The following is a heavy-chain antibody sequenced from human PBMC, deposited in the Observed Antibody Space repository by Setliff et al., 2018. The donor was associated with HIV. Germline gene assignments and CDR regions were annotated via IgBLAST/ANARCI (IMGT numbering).Heavy chain of an antibody. J-gene: IGHJ6*03. Sequence: ASVKVSCKASGGTFSSYAISWVRQAPGQGLEWMGGIIPIFGTANYAQKFQGRVTITTDESTSTAYMELSSPRSEDTAVYYCAKTYSGYDMTRYYYMDVWGKGTTVTVSS. CDR2: IIPIFGTA. CDR1: GGTFSSYA. V-gene: IGHV1-69*05. D-gene: IGHD5-12*01. CDR3: AKTYSGYDMTRYYYMDV.